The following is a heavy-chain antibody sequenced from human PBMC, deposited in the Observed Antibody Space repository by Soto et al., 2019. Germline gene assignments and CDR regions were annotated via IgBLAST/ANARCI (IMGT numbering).Heavy chain of an antibody. Sequence: QVQLVQSGAEVKRPGASVKVSCKASGYTFTSYAMHWVRQAPGQRLEWMGWINAGNGNTKYSQKFQGRVTITRDTSASTAYMELSSLRSEDTAVYYCARDGDSSGYYYYWGQGTLVTVSS. CDR2: INAGNGNT. J-gene: IGHJ4*02. D-gene: IGHD3-22*01. CDR3: ARDGDSSGYYYY. V-gene: IGHV1-3*01. CDR1: GYTFTSYA.